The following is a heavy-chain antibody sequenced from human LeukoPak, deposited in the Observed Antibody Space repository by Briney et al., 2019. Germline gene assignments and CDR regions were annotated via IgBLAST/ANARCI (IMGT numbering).Heavy chain of an antibody. J-gene: IGHJ4*02. CDR3: AKDKGNGWYEGVDC. CDR1: GFTFSSYA. Sequence: GGSLRLSCAASGFTFSSYAMSWVRQAPGKGLEWVSAISGSGGSTYYADSVKGRFTISRDNSKNTLYLQMNSLRAEDTAVYDCAKDKGNGWYEGVDCRGQGTLVTVSS. D-gene: IGHD6-19*01. V-gene: IGHV3-23*01. CDR2: ISGSGGST.